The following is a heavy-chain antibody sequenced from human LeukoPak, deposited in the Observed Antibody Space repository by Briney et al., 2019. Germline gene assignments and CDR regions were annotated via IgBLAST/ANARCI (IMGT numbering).Heavy chain of an antibody. Sequence: GGSLRLSCAASGFIFSSYAMHWARQAPGRGLEYVSAISSNGGSTYYADSVKGRFAISRDNSKNTLYLQMGSLTVEDMAVYYCARVGGSGSYWYFDLWGRGTLVTVSS. CDR2: ISSNGGST. V-gene: IGHV3-64*02. CDR1: GFIFSSYA. D-gene: IGHD3-16*01. CDR3: ARVGGSGSYWYFDL. J-gene: IGHJ2*01.